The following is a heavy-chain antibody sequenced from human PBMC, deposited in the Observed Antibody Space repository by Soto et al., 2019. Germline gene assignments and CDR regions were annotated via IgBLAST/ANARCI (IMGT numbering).Heavy chain of an antibody. CDR2: ISGSADST. V-gene: IGHV3-23*01. Sequence: PGGSLRLSCAASGFSFSSFAMNWVRQAPGKGLEWVSIISGSADSTFYADSVKGRFTISRDNSKSTLYLQINSRRAEDTAVYYCAKTGGAMIYAFSFYGRDVWGQGTRVTVSS. CDR1: GFSFSSFA. D-gene: IGHD3-16*01. J-gene: IGHJ6*02. CDR3: AKTGGAMIYAFSFYGRDV.